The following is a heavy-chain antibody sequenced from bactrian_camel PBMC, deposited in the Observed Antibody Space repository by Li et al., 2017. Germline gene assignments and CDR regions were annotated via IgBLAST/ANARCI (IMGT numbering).Heavy chain of an antibody. D-gene: IGHD5*01. V-gene: IGHV3S40*01. CDR2: IKNDGGST. J-gene: IGHJ3*01. CDR1: GFAVGLYG. Sequence: DVQLVESGGDLVQPGGSLRLSCLGSGFAVGLYGMSWVRQTPGKGLGWVSSIKNDGGSTYSADSVKGRFTISRDNAKNTVYLQMNSLKSEDTALYYCATETVVRSEPRPDYGLGYPASRWGQGT. CDR3: ATETVVRSEPRPDYGLGYPASR.